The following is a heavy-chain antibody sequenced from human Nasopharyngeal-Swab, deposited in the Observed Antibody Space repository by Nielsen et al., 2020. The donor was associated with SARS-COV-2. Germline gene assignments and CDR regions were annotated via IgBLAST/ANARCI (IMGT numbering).Heavy chain of an antibody. CDR3: ARNPTDSYGTNTAYYYYYGMDV. Sequence: ASVKVSCKASGYTFTSYAISWVRQAPGQGLEWMGRINPNSGGTNYAQKFQGKVTMTRDTSTSTVYMELSSLRSEDTAVYYCARNPTDSYGTNTAYYYYYGMDVWGQGTTVTVSS. CDR2: INPNSGGT. CDR1: GYTFTSYA. J-gene: IGHJ6*02. D-gene: IGHD5-18*01. V-gene: IGHV1-2*06.